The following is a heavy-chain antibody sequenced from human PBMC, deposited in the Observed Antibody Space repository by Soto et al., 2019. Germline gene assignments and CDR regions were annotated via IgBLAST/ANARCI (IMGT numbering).Heavy chain of an antibody. CDR1: GFTFSSYA. Sequence: QVQLVESGGGVVQPGGSLRLSCAASGFTFSSYAMHWVRQAPGQGLEWVAVIRFNGSNTYYADSVKGRFTVSRDNSKKNMNMNMQSFRGKDLGVYSRARAISESLGPDYWGQGTLVTVSS. D-gene: IGHD3-9*01. CDR3: ARAISESLGPDY. J-gene: IGHJ4*02. CDR2: IRFNGSNT. V-gene: IGHV3-33*01.